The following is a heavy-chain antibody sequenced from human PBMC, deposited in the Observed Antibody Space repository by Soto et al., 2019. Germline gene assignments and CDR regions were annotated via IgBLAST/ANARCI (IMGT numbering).Heavy chain of an antibody. Sequence: PSETLSLTCAVSGGSISSSNWWSWVRQPPGKGLEWIGEIYHSGSTNYNPSLKSRVTISVDKSKNQFSLKLSSVTAADTAVYYCARRGDLGYCSSTSCYRRFWFDPWGQGTLVTVSS. J-gene: IGHJ5*02. D-gene: IGHD2-2*02. V-gene: IGHV4-4*02. CDR1: GGSISSSNW. CDR3: ARRGDLGYCSSTSCYRRFWFDP. CDR2: IYHSGST.